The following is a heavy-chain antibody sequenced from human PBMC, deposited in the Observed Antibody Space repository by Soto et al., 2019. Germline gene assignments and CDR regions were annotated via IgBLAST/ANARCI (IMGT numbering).Heavy chain of an antibody. CDR1: GFMFSAYW. CDR3: ARDFYGGYTYGPGDY. V-gene: IGHV3-7*01. D-gene: IGHD5-18*01. CDR2: IHGDGGKI. Sequence: GGSLRLSCAASGFMFSAYWMSWVRQAPGKGLEWVANIHGDGGKIYYVDSVKGRFTISRDNAKRSLYLQMNSLRAEDTAVYYCARDFYGGYTYGPGDYWGREPWSPSPQ. J-gene: IGHJ4*02.